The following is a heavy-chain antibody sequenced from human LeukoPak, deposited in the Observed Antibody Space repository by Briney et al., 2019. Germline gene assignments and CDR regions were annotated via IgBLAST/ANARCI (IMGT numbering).Heavy chain of an antibody. V-gene: IGHV3-15*01. Sequence: GGSLRLSCAASGFTVSSNYMSWVRQAPGKGLEWVGRIKSKTDGGTTDYAAPVKGRFTISRDDSKKTLYLQMNSLKSEDTAVYYCSTFAIPDYWGQGTLVTVSS. CDR2: IKSKTDGGTT. D-gene: IGHD2-21*01. CDR3: STFAIPDY. J-gene: IGHJ4*02. CDR1: GFTVSSNY.